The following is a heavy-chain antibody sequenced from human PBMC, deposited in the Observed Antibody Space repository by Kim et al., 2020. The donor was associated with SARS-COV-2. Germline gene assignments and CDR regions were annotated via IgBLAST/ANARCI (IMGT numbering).Heavy chain of an antibody. CDR2: IYYNGRT. CDR1: GGSITRSNFY. J-gene: IGHJ3*02. D-gene: IGHD3-10*01. V-gene: IGHV4-39*01. Sequence: SETLSLTCTVSGGSITRSNFYWGWIRQPPGKGLEWIGNIYYNGRTYYTPSLKSRVTISVDTSKNQFSLKLSSVTAADTAVYYCASGPVLVGALSSGDAFGSWGQGTMVAVSA. CDR3: ASGPVLVGALSSGDAFGS.